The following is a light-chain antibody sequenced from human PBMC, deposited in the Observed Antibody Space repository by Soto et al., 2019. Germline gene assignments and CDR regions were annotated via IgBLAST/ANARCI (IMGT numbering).Light chain of an antibody. Sequence: EIVMTQSPATLSVSPGERATLSCRASQSVSSKLTWYQQKPGQAPRLLIYGASTRATGIPARFSGSGSGTEFTLTISSLQSEDFAVYYCQQYNNWPAWTFGQGTKVETK. J-gene: IGKJ1*01. CDR1: QSVSSK. CDR2: GAS. CDR3: QQYNNWPAWT. V-gene: IGKV3-15*01.